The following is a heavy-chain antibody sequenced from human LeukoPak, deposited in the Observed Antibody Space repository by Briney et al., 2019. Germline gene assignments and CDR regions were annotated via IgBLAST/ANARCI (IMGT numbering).Heavy chain of an antibody. J-gene: IGHJ3*02. CDR1: GFTFSSYG. V-gene: IGHV3-30*02. Sequence: GGSLRLSCAASGFTFSSYGMHWVRQAPGKGLEWVAVIWYDGSNKYYADSVKGRFTISRDNSKNTLYLQMNSLRAEDTAVYYCAKDTRNWGPSDAFDIWGQGTMVTVSS. D-gene: IGHD7-27*01. CDR2: IWYDGSNK. CDR3: AKDTRNWGPSDAFDI.